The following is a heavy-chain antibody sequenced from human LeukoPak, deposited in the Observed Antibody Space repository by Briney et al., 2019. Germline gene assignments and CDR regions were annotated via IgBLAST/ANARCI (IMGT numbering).Heavy chain of an antibody. D-gene: IGHD2-15*01. V-gene: IGHV4-39*01. J-gene: IGHJ4*02. Sequence: SETLSLTCTVSGGSISSSSYYWGWIRQPPGKGLEWIGSIYYSGSTYYNPSLKSRVTISVDTSKNQFSLKLSSVTAADTAVYYCARGWYFDYWGQGTLVTVSS. CDR3: ARGWYFDY. CDR1: GGSISSSSYY. CDR2: IYYSGST.